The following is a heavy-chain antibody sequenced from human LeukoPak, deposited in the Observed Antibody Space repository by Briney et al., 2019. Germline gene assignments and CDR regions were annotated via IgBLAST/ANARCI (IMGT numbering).Heavy chain of an antibody. J-gene: IGHJ4*02. V-gene: IGHV3-48*02. Sequence: GGSLRLSCSASGFTFSSYCMSWVRQAPGKGLEWVSYISSSSSTIYYADSVKGRFTISRDNAKNSLYLQMNSLRDEDTAVYYCARVVNYYDSSGCFDYWGQGTLVTVSS. CDR2: ISSSSSTI. CDR3: ARVVNYYDSSGCFDY. CDR1: GFTFSSYC. D-gene: IGHD3-22*01.